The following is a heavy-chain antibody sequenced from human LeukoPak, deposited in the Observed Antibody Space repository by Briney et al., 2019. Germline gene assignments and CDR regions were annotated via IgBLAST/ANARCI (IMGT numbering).Heavy chain of an antibody. CDR1: GLTFSNYG. CDR2: ISSSSSYI. V-gene: IGHV3-21*01. D-gene: IGHD4-17*01. J-gene: IGHJ4*02. Sequence: GGSLRLSCAASGLTFSNYGLSWVRQAPGKGLEWVSSISSSSSYIYYADSVKGRFTISRDNAKNSLYLQMNSLRAEDTAVYYCARAPTVTTMTIGYWGQGTLVTVSS. CDR3: ARAPTVTTMTIGY.